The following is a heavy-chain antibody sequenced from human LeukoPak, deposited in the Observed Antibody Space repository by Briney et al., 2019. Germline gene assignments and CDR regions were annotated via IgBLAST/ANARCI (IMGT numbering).Heavy chain of an antibody. J-gene: IGHJ4*02. D-gene: IGHD6-6*01. V-gene: IGHV3-53*04. CDR2: IYSGGST. Sequence: GGSLRLSCAASGFTFSNYWMSWVRQAPGKGLEWVSVIYSGGSTYYADSVKGRFTISRHNSKNTLYLQMNSLRAEDTAVYYCARVRYSSSLDYWGQGTLVTVSS. CDR1: GFTFSNYW. CDR3: ARVRYSSSLDY.